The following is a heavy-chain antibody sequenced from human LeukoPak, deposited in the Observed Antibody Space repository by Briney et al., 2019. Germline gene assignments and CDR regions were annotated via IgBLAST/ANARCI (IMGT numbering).Heavy chain of an antibody. V-gene: IGHV3-30*01. J-gene: IGHJ5*02. CDR1: GFTFSSYA. Sequence: GGSLRLSCAASGFTFSSYAMHWVRQAPGKGLEWVAVISYDGSNKYYADSVKGRFTISRDNSKNTLYLQMNSLRAEDTAVYYCARPNRGYSYGRTPGDWFDPWGQGTLVTVSS. CDR3: ARPNRGYSYGRTPGDWFDP. CDR2: ISYDGSNK. D-gene: IGHD5-18*01.